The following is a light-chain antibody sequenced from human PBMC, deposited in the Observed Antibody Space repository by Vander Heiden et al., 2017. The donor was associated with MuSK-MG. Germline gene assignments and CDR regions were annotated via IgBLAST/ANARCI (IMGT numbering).Light chain of an antibody. CDR1: QSVLYSSNNKNY. Sequence: TVMTQPPDSPAVSLGERATINCKSSQSVLYSSNNKNYLAWYQQNPGQTAKLLGYWASTRESGVHDRINGSGDGTDVSLPISGRQAEDVGVYYCQQENTNHRSLTFGQGTPLEIK. J-gene: IGKJ5*01. V-gene: IGKV4-1*01. CDR2: WAS. CDR3: QQENTNHRSLT.